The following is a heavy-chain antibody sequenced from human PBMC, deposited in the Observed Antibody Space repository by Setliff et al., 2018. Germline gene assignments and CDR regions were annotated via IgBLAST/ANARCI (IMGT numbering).Heavy chain of an antibody. CDR2: IYTTVSANSVST. V-gene: IGHV4-61*09. D-gene: IGHD3-3*01. CDR3: ARMSGFFYIDV. CDR1: DDSISSRHYY. J-gene: IGHJ6*03. Sequence: PSETLSLTCIVSDDSISSRHYYWSWIRQPAGKGLEWIGQIYTTVSANSVSTNYNPSLKSRVTISVDTSKNQFSLKLNSVTAADTAVYYCARMSGFFYIDVWGNGTTVTVSS.